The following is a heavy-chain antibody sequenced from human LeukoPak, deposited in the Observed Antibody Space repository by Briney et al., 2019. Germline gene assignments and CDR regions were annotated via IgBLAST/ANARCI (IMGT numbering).Heavy chain of an antibody. Sequence: GGSLRLSCTASGFSLRDHAMSWFRQAPGKGPEWVGFIRSKAHGGTTENAASLEGRFTISRDDSRNIAYLQMNSLKIEDTAIYYCTRDKGYSWFAEWFDPWGQGTLVTVSS. V-gene: IGHV3-49*03. CDR3: TRDKGYSWFAEWFDP. CDR2: IRSKAHGGTT. D-gene: IGHD6-13*01. J-gene: IGHJ5*02. CDR1: GFSLRDHA.